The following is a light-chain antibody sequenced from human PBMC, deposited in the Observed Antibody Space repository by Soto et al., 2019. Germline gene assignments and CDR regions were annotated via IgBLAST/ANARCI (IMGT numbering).Light chain of an antibody. Sequence: DIQMTQSPSSLSASVGDRVTITCQASQDISNYLAWYQQKPGKVPKLLIYAASTLQSGVPSRFSGSGSGTDFTLTISSLQPEDVATYYCQKYDSALGTFGQGTKVEIK. V-gene: IGKV1-27*01. CDR3: QKYDSALGT. CDR1: QDISNY. J-gene: IGKJ1*01. CDR2: AAS.